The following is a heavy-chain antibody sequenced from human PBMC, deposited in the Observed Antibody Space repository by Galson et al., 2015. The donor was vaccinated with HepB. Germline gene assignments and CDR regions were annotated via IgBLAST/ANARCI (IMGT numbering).Heavy chain of an antibody. CDR1: GFSLSTSGVG. CDR2: IYWDDDK. CDR3: AHRQRQLVWHRFDP. D-gene: IGHD6-13*01. J-gene: IGHJ5*02. Sequence: PALVKPTQTLTLTCTFSGFSLSTSGVGVGWIRQPPGKALEWLALIYWDDDKRYSPSLKSRLTITKDTSKNQVVLTMTNMDPVDTATYYCAHRQRQLVWHRFDPCGQGTLVTVSP. V-gene: IGHV2-5*02.